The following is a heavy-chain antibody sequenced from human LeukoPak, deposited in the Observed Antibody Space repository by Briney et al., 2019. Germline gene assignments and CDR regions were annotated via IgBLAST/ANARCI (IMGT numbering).Heavy chain of an antibody. V-gene: IGHV1-69*13. Sequence: SVKVSCKASGGTFSSYAISWVRQAPGQGLEWMGGITPIFGTANYAQKFQGRVTITADESTSTAYMELSSLRSEDTAVYYCARHHYYGSGSYSRDFGYWGQGTLVTVSS. D-gene: IGHD3-10*01. CDR2: ITPIFGTA. CDR1: GGTFSSYA. CDR3: ARHHYYGSGSYSRDFGY. J-gene: IGHJ4*02.